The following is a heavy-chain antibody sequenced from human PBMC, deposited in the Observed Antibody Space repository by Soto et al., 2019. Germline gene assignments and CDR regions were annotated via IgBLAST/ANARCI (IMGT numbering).Heavy chain of an antibody. D-gene: IGHD3-3*01. Sequence: ASVKVSCKASGYTFTVYYMHWVRQAPGQGLEWMGWINPNSGGTNYAQKFQGWVTMTRDTSISTAYMELSRLRSDDTAVYYCARDSRITIFGVVIKQDAFESCGQGTMVTVSS. V-gene: IGHV1-2*04. CDR3: ARDSRITIFGVVIKQDAFES. CDR2: INPNSGGT. CDR1: GYTFTVYY. J-gene: IGHJ3*02.